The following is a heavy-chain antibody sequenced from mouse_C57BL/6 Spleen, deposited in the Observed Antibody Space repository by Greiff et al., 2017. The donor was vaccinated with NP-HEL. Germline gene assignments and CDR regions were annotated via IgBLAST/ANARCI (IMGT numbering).Heavy chain of an antibody. CDR1: GYTFTSYW. Sequence: VQLQQPGAELVKPGASVKLSCKASGYTFTSYWMQWVKQRPGQGLEWIGEIDPSDSSTNYNQKFKGKATLTVDTSSSTAYMQLSSLTSEDSAVYYCARSGTTDWYFDVWGTGTTVTVSS. CDR3: ARSGTTDWYFDV. V-gene: IGHV1-50*01. J-gene: IGHJ1*03. D-gene: IGHD4-1*01. CDR2: IDPSDSST.